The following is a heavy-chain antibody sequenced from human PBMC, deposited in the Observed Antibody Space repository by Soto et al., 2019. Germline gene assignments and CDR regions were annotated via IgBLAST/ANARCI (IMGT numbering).Heavy chain of an antibody. CDR1: GGSISSSSYY. CDR3: ARHYAPLMYNWFDP. CDR2: IYYSGST. V-gene: IGHV4-39*01. J-gene: IGHJ5*02. D-gene: IGHD3-16*01. Sequence: SETLSLTCTVSGGSISSSSYYWGWIRQPPGKGLEWIGSIYYSGSTYYNPSLKSRVTISVDTSKNQFSLKLSSVTAADTAVYYCARHYAPLMYNWFDPWGQGTLVTVSS.